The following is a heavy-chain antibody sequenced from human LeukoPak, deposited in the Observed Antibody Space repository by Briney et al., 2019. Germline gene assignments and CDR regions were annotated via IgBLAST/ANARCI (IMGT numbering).Heavy chain of an antibody. CDR1: GFTFSNYA. CDR3: ARDPNGNYVGAFDFQR. D-gene: IGHD4-17*01. Sequence: GGSLRLSCAASGFTFSNYALTWLRQAPGRGLEWVSSISGAGTYYADSVKGRFSISRDNYKNTLYLQMSSLRAEDTAVYYCARDPNGNYVGAFDFQRWGQGTLVTVSS. CDR2: ISGAGT. J-gene: IGHJ1*01. V-gene: IGHV3-23*01.